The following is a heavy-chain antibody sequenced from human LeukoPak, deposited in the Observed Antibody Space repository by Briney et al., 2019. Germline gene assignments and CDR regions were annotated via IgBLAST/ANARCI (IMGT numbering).Heavy chain of an antibody. D-gene: IGHD4-11*01. CDR3: AKEGAYSNYFDY. J-gene: IGHJ4*02. CDR1: GFTFDDYA. Sequence: GGSLRLSCAASGFTFDDYAMHWVRQAPGKGLEWVSGISWNSGSIGYADSVKGRFTISRDNSKNTLYLQMNSLRAEDTAVYYCAKEGAYSNYFDYWGQGTLVTVSS. CDR2: ISWNSGSI. V-gene: IGHV3-9*01.